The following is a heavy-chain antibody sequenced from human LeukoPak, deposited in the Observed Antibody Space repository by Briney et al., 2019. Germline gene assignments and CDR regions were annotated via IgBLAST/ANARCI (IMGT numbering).Heavy chain of an antibody. Sequence: PGGSLRLSCAASGFTFTTYAMSWVRQAPGKGLEWISAISGSGGSTYYADSVKGRFTISRDNSKNTLYLQMNRLRAEDTALYYCAKDAKRNYDFWDRLGYWGQGTLVTVSS. CDR3: AKDAKRNYDFWDRLGY. D-gene: IGHD3-3*01. V-gene: IGHV3-23*01. CDR2: ISGSGGST. J-gene: IGHJ4*02. CDR1: GFTFTTYA.